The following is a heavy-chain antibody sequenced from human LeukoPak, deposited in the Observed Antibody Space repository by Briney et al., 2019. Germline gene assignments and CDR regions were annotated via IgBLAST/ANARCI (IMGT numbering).Heavy chain of an antibody. Sequence: SETLSLTCNVSGGSISSYYWSWIRQPAGKGLEWIGRIYTSGSTNYNPSLKSRVTMSVDTSKNQFSLKLSSVTAADTAVYYCAREAQIRGVIDGDWFDPWGQGTLVTVSS. J-gene: IGHJ5*02. CDR3: AREAQIRGVIDGDWFDP. D-gene: IGHD3-10*01. CDR2: IYTSGST. CDR1: GGSISSYY. V-gene: IGHV4-4*07.